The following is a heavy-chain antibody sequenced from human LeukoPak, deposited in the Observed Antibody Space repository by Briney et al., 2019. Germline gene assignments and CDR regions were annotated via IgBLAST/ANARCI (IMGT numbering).Heavy chain of an antibody. CDR1: GFTVSSNY. Sequence: GGSLRLSCAASGFTVSSNYMSWVCQAPGKGLEWVSVIYSGGSTYYADSVKGGFTISRDNSKNTLYLQMNSLRAEDTAVYYCARGRYGDYSRIDPWGQGTLVTVSS. CDR3: ARGRYGDYSRIDP. CDR2: IYSGGST. J-gene: IGHJ5*02. D-gene: IGHD4-17*01. V-gene: IGHV3-66*01.